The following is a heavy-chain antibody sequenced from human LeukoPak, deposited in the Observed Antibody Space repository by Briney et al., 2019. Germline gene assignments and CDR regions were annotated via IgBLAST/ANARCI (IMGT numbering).Heavy chain of an antibody. Sequence: SVKVSCKASGCTFSSYDISWVRQAPGQGLEWMGGINPIFGTANYAQKFQGRVTITADESTRTAYMELSSLRSEDTAVYYCARGPIVVVVASTRYYYMDVWGKGTTVTVSS. CDR3: ARGPIVVVVASTRYYYMDV. J-gene: IGHJ6*03. CDR1: GCTFSSYD. D-gene: IGHD2-15*01. V-gene: IGHV1-69*01. CDR2: INPIFGTA.